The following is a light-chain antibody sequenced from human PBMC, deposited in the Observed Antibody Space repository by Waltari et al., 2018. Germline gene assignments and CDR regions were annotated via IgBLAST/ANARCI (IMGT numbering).Light chain of an antibody. V-gene: IGKV3-20*01. CDR3: QQYGSSTYT. CDR2: GAS. J-gene: IGKJ2*01. Sequence: DSVLTQSPGTLSLSPGERATLSCRASQSVSSTYLAWYQQKPGQAPRLLIYGASSRATGIPDRFSGSGSGADFTLTISRLEPEDFAVYYCQQYGSSTYTFGQGTKLEIK. CDR1: QSVSSTY.